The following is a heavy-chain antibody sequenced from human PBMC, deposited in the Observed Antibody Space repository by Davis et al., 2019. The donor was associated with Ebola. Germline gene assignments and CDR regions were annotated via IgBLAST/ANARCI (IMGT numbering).Heavy chain of an antibody. D-gene: IGHD1-26*01. CDR3: VRGWGRTGMGV. Sequence: PSETLSLTCAIFGDSVSSGGWNWIRQSPSRGLEWLGRTYYSSKWYKDYAVSVKSRITINPDTSKNQFSLQLSSVTPEDTAVYYCVRGWGRTGMGVWGQGTTVIVSS. J-gene: IGHJ6*02. CDR2: TYYSSKWYK. CDR1: GDSVSSGG. V-gene: IGHV6-1*01.